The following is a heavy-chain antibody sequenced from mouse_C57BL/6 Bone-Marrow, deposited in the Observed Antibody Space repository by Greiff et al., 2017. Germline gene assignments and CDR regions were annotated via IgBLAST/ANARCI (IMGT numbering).Heavy chain of an antibody. Sequence: EVQLQESGAELVRPGASVKLSCTASGFNIKDDYMHWVKQRPEQGLEWIGWIDPENGDTEYASKFQGKATITADTSSTTAYLQLSSLTSEDTAVYYCTGGGAMDYWGQGTSVTVSS. CDR2: IDPENGDT. J-gene: IGHJ4*01. CDR3: TGGGAMDY. CDR1: GFNIKDDY. V-gene: IGHV14-4*01.